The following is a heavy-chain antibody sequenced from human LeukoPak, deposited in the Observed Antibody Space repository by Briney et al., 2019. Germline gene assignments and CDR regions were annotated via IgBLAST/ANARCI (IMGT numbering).Heavy chain of an antibody. CDR3: ARLQYYYDSSGLTGNAFDI. CDR1: GGSISSSSYY. D-gene: IGHD3-22*01. Sequence: SETLSLTCTVSGGSISSSSYYWGWIRQPPGKGLEWIGSIYYSGSTYYNPSLKSRVTISVDTSKNHFSLKLSSVTAADTAVYYCARLQYYYDSSGLTGNAFDIWGQGTMVTVSS. V-gene: IGHV4-39*01. CDR2: IYYSGST. J-gene: IGHJ3*02.